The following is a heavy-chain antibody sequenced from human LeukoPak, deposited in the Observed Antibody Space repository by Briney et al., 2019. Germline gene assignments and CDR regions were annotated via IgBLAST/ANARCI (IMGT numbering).Heavy chain of an antibody. CDR2: IYYSGST. CDR3: ARVVAAAGTGWFYP. CDR1: GGSISSYY. Sequence: SETLSLTCTVSGGSISSYYWSWIRQPPGKGLEWIGYIYYSGSTNYNPSLKSRVTISVDTSKNQFSLKLSSVTAADTAVYYCARVVAAAGTGWFYPWGQGTLVTVSS. J-gene: IGHJ5*02. V-gene: IGHV4-59*01. D-gene: IGHD6-13*01.